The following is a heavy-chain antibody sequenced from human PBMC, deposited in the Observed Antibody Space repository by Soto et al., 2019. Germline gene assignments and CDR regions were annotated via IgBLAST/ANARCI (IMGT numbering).Heavy chain of an antibody. V-gene: IGHV4-30-4*01. CDR2: IYDSGST. D-gene: IGHD4-17*01. Sequence: TLSLTCTVSGGSISGGVGGLYYWSWIRQPPGKGLEWIGYIYDSGSTYYNPSLKSRVTISVDTSKNQFSLRLSSVTAADTAVYYCAREVIPLTTDWYFDLWGRGTLVNVSS. CDR3: AREVIPLTTDWYFDL. J-gene: IGHJ2*01. CDR1: GGSISGGVGGLYY.